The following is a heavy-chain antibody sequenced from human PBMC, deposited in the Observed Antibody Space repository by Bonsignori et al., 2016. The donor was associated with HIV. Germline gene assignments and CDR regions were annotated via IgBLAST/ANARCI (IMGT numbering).Heavy chain of an antibody. Sequence: ASVKVSCKVSGYTFIDSYMHWVQQAPGKGLEWMGLVDPENGETIYAEKFQGRLTITADTSTDTAYMDLSSLRSEDTAVYYCATLPIAAAGTGSNDFWGQGTLVTVSS. CDR1: GYTFIDSY. CDR3: ATLPIAAAGTGSNDF. J-gene: IGHJ4*02. D-gene: IGHD6-13*01. CDR2: VDPENGET. V-gene: IGHV1-69-2*01.